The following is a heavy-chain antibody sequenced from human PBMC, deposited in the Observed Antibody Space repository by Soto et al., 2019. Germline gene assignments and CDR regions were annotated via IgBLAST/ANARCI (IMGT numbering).Heavy chain of an antibody. J-gene: IGHJ4*02. CDR2: ISSSSSTI. Sequence: GGSLRISCAASGLTFSSYSMNWVRQAKGKGLEWVSYISSSSSTIYYADSVKGRFTISRDNAKNSLYLQMNSLRAEDTAVYYCARDFYGSGSPRNDYWGQGTLVTVSS. CDR1: GLTFSSYS. V-gene: IGHV3-48*01. D-gene: IGHD3-10*01. CDR3: ARDFYGSGSPRNDY.